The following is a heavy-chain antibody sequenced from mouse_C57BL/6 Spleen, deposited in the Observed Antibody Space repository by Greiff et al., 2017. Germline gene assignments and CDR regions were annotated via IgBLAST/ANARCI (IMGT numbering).Heavy chain of an antibody. J-gene: IGHJ4*01. D-gene: IGHD2-2*01. CDR2: ISSGGDYI. CDR3: TRDGYDGGDYAMDY. Sequence: EVKVVESGEGLVKPGGSLKLSCAASGFTFSSYAMSWVRQTPEKRLEWVAYISSGGDYIYYADTVKGRFTISRDNARNTLYLQTSSLKSEDTAMYYCTRDGYDGGDYAMDYWGQGTSVTVSS. CDR1: GFTFSSYA. V-gene: IGHV5-9-1*02.